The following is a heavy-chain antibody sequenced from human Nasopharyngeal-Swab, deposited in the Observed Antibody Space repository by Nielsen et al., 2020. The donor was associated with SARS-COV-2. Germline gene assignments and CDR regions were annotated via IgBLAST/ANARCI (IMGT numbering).Heavy chain of an antibody. CDR3: ARNPYYYDSKEGWFDP. J-gene: IGHJ5*02. CDR1: GGSISSSNW. Sequence: SETLSLTCAVSGGSISSSNWGSWVRQPPGKGLEWIGEIYHSGSINYNPSLKSRVTISVDKSKNQFSLKLSSVTAADTAVYYCARNPYYYDSKEGWFDPWGQGTLVTVSS. D-gene: IGHD3-22*01. CDR2: IYHSGSI. V-gene: IGHV4-4*02.